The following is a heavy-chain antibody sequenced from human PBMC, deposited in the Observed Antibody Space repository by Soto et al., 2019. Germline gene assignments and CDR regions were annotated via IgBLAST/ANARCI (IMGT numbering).Heavy chain of an antibody. J-gene: IGHJ1*01. Sequence: PSETLSLTCTVSGGSVSSGSYYWSWIRQPPGKGLEWIGYIYYSGSTNYNPSPKSRVTISVDTSKNQFSLKLSSVTAADTAVYYCASWGFYDSSGYYPEYFQHWGQGTLVTVSS. D-gene: IGHD3-22*01. CDR1: GGSVSSGSYY. CDR2: IYYSGST. V-gene: IGHV4-61*01. CDR3: ASWGFYDSSGYYPEYFQH.